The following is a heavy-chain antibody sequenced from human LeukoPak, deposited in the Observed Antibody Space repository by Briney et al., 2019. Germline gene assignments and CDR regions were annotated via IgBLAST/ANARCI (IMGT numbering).Heavy chain of an antibody. CDR2: IVVGSGNT. D-gene: IGHD2-2*01. CDR1: GFTFTSSA. CDR3: AADHCSSTSCYLNYYYYMDV. Sequence: ASVKVSCKASGFTFTSSAMQWVRQARGQRLEWIGWIVVGSGNTNYAQKFQERVTITRDMSTSTTYMELSSLRSEDTAVYYRAADHCSSTSCYLNYYYYMDVWGKGTTVTVSS. V-gene: IGHV1-58*02. J-gene: IGHJ6*03.